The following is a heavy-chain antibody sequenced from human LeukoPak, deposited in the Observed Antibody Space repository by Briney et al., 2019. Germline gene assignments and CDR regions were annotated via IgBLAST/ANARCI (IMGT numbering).Heavy chain of an antibody. Sequence: SETLSLTCSVSGASIRSYSWSWLRQPAGKGLEWIGRIHTSASTEYNPSLKSRVTMSVDTSKNQFSLKLNSVTAANTAVYFCARDDNSEYCDDAFGIWGQGTLVTVSS. V-gene: IGHV4-4*07. CDR2: IHTSAST. D-gene: IGHD1-26*01. CDR3: ARDDNSEYCDDAFGI. CDR1: GASIRSYS. J-gene: IGHJ3*02.